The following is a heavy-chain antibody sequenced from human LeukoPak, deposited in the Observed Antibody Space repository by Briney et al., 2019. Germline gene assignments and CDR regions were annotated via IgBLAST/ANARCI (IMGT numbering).Heavy chain of an antibody. J-gene: IGHJ4*02. CDR2: IYYSGST. Sequence: SETLSLTCTVSGCSISSYYWSWIRQHPAKGLEWIGYIYYSGSTNYNPSLKSRVTISVDTSKNQFSLKLSSVTAADTAVYYCARGLGYCSSTSCYHNAGPFDYWGQGTLVTVSS. V-gene: IGHV4-59*01. CDR3: ARGLGYCSSTSCYHNAGPFDY. D-gene: IGHD2-2*01. CDR1: GCSISSYY.